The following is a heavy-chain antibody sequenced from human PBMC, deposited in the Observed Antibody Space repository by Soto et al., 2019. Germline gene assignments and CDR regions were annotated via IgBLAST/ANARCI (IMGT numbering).Heavy chain of an antibody. Sequence: ASVKVSCAACGYTFTGYYMHWVRQAPGQRLEWMGWINPNSGGTDYAQKFQGWVTMTRDTSISTAYMELSRLRSDDTAVYYCARAPELGGGYDYGDSDDAFDIWGQGTMVTVSS. J-gene: IGHJ3*02. CDR3: ARAPELGGGYDYGDSDDAFDI. D-gene: IGHD4-17*01. V-gene: IGHV1-2*04. CDR2: INPNSGGT. CDR1: GYTFTGYY.